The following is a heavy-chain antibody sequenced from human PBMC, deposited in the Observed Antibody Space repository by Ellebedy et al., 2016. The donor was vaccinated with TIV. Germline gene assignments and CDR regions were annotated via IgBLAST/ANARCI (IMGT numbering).Heavy chain of an antibody. Sequence: GESLKISCVASGFTFSNYAMGWVRHAPGKGLDWVSAISGVGSSTTHYADSVKGRFTISRDNAKSTLYLQMNSLRADDTAVYYCARDPYNWNGPFDYWGQGTLVTVSS. V-gene: IGHV3-23*01. D-gene: IGHD1-20*01. CDR3: ARDPYNWNGPFDY. J-gene: IGHJ4*02. CDR2: ISGVGSSTT. CDR1: GFTFSNYA.